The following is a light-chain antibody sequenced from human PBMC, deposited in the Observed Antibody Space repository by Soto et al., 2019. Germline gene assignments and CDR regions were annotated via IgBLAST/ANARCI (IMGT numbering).Light chain of an antibody. Sequence: SYELTQPPSVSVAPGQTAKITCGGDKIGSKIVHWYKQRPGQAPVAVVFDATDRPSGIPDRISASRSGDTATLTISRGDAGDEPHHYRQVWDSTAEFFVFGSRTKVTV. CDR1: KIGSKI. J-gene: IGLJ1*01. CDR2: DAT. CDR3: QVWDSTAEFFV. V-gene: IGLV3-21*02.